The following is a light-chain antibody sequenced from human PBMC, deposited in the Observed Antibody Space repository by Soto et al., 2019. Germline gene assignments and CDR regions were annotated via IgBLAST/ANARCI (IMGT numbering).Light chain of an antibody. V-gene: IGLV2-14*01. CDR2: EVS. Sequence: QSALTQPASVSGSPGQSITISCTGTSSDVGGYNYVSWYQQHPGKAPKLMIYEVSNRPSGVSNRFSGSKSGNTASLTISGLQAVDEADYYCSSYTSSSPPYVFGTGTKLTVL. CDR1: SSDVGGYNY. J-gene: IGLJ1*01. CDR3: SSYTSSSPPYV.